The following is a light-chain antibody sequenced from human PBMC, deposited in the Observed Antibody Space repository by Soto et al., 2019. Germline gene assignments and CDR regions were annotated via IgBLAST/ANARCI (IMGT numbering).Light chain of an antibody. V-gene: IGKV3-11*01. CDR2: DTS. CDR1: QSVDSS. CDR3: QHRTL. J-gene: IGKJ4*01. Sequence: EIVLTQSPATLSLSPGERATLSCRASQSVDSSFAWYQQKAGQAPRLLIYDTSNRATGIVARFSGSGSGTDFTLTISSLESEDFAVYYCQHRTLFGGGTKVEIK.